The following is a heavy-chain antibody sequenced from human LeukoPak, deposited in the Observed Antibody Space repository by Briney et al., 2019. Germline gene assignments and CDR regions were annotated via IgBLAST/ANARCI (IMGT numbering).Heavy chain of an antibody. CDR1: GFAFSSYA. J-gene: IGHJ4*02. Sequence: GGSLRLSCAASGFAFSSYAMHWVRQAPGKGLEWVAVISYDGSNKYYADSVKGRFTISRDNSKNTLYLQMNSLRAEDTAVYYCARVVPPTDYGSGSYFWDPYYFDYWGQGTLVTVSS. V-gene: IGHV3-30*04. CDR2: ISYDGSNK. CDR3: ARVVPPTDYGSGSYFWDPYYFDY. D-gene: IGHD3-10*01.